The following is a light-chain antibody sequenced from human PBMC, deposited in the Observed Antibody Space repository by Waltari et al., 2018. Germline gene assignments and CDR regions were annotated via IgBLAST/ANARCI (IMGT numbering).Light chain of an antibody. CDR1: QSVGSS. CDR2: DAS. CDR3: QPRFNWPLT. V-gene: IGKV3-11*01. J-gene: IGKJ4*01. Sequence: EIVLTQSPATLSLSPGERATLSCRASQSVGSSLAWYQQKPGQAPRLLIFDASASATGIPARFSGSGSGTDCTLTISSLEPEDFAVYYCQPRFNWPLTFGGGTKVEIK.